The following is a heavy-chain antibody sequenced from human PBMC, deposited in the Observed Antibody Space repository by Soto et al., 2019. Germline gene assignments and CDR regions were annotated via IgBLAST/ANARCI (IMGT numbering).Heavy chain of an antibody. CDR3: AIVGEELATITNYYYGMDV. CDR1: GGTFSSYA. CDR2: IIPIFGTA. Sequence: QVQLVQSGAEVKKPGSSVKVSCKASGGTFSSYAISWVRQAPGQGLEWMGGIIPIFGTANYAQKFQGRVTITADESTSTAYMELSSLRSEDTAVYYCAIVGEELATITNYYYGMDVWGQGTTVTVSS. V-gene: IGHV1-69*12. D-gene: IGHD5-12*01. J-gene: IGHJ6*02.